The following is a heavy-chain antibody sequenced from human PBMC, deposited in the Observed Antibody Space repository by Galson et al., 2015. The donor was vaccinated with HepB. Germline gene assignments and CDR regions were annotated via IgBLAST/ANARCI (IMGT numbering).Heavy chain of an antibody. D-gene: IGHD6-19*01. V-gene: IGHV3-23*01. CDR1: GFTLHSNA. Sequence: SLRLSCAASGFTLHSNAMSWVRQAPGKGLEWVSQITTSAGDTHDADSVKGGFTISRDSFKNILYLQMNSLRVEDTAVYYCAKDNRSGWSKSWGQGTQVIVSS. CDR2: ITTSAGDT. CDR3: AKDNRSGWSKS. J-gene: IGHJ4*02.